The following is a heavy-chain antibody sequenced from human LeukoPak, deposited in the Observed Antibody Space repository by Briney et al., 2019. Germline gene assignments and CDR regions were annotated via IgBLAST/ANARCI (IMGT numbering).Heavy chain of an antibody. V-gene: IGHV3-30*04. CDR3: ASRSGSESYYYYGMDV. Sequence: GRSLRLSCAASGFTFSSYAMHWVRQAPGKGLEWVAVISYDGSNKYYADSVKGRFTISRDNAKNSLYLQMNSLRAEDTAVYYCASRSGSESYYYYGMDVWGQGTTVTVSS. CDR1: GFTFSSYA. D-gene: IGHD3-10*01. CDR2: ISYDGSNK. J-gene: IGHJ6*02.